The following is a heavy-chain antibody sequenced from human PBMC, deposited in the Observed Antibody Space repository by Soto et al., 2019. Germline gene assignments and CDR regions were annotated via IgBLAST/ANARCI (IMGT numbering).Heavy chain of an antibody. CDR2: IYHSGST. J-gene: IGHJ3*02. CDR3: ARDPPRSLVGATGAFDI. D-gene: IGHD1-26*01. V-gene: IGHV4-4*02. CDR1: GGSISSSNW. Sequence: QVQLQESGPGLVKPSGTLSLTCAVSGGSISSSNWWSWVRQPPGKGLEWIGEIYHSGSTNYTPSLKSRVTISVDKSKNQFSLKLSSVTAADTAVYYCARDPPRSLVGATGAFDIWGQGTMVTVSS.